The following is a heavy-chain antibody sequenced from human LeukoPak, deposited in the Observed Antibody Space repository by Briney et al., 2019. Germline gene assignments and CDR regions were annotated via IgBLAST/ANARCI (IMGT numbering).Heavy chain of an antibody. CDR2: INSDGSST. Sequence: GGSLRLSCAASGFTFSSYWMHWVRQAPGKGLVWVSRINSDGSSTSYADSVKGRFTISRDNAKNTLYLQTNSLRAEDTAVYYCARDAMYSSSGGDYYYYGMDVWGKGTTVTVSS. J-gene: IGHJ6*04. CDR1: GFTFSSYW. D-gene: IGHD6-13*01. V-gene: IGHV3-74*01. CDR3: ARDAMYSSSGGDYYYYGMDV.